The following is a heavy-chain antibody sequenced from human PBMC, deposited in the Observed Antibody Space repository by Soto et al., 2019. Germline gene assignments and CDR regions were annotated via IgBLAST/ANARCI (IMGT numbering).Heavy chain of an antibody. Sequence: QVQLVESGGGVVQPGRSLRLSCAASGFSFSYYAMHWVRQAPGKGLEWVAVIAYDASKKYYADSVKGRFTISRDNSKKTLYLQMNSLRDEDTAVYYWASPYCSGGSCYLTEYFQQWGQGNLVTVSS. J-gene: IGHJ1*01. CDR2: IAYDASKK. CDR1: GFSFSYYA. V-gene: IGHV3-30*03. D-gene: IGHD2-15*01. CDR3: ASPYCSGGSCYLTEYFQQ.